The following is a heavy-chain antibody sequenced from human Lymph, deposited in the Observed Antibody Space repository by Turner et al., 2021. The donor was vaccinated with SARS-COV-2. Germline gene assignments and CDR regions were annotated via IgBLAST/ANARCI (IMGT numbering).Heavy chain of an antibody. J-gene: IGHJ6*02. Sequence: EVQLVEIGCGLIQPGGSLRLTCAASGIIVSRNYMNWVRQAPGKGLEWVSVIYSGGTTYYADSVKGRFTISRDNSKNTLYLPMDNLRVGDTAVYNCTRNLGNYGMDVWGQGTTVTVSS. D-gene: IGHD2-15*01. CDR2: IYSGGTT. CDR1: GIIVSRNY. CDR3: TRNLGNYGMDV. V-gene: IGHV3-53*02.